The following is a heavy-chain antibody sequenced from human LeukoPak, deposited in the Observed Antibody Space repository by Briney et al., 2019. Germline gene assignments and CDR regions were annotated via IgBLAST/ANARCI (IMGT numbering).Heavy chain of an antibody. J-gene: IGHJ4*02. CDR3: GKGRDSSSWYAFDY. D-gene: IGHD6-13*01. CDR2: ISGSGGTT. CDR1: GFTFSSYA. V-gene: IGHV3-23*01. Sequence: GGSLRLSCAASGFTFSSYAMSWVRQAPGEGLEWVSVISGSGGTTHYADSVKGRFTISRDNSKNTLYLQMNSLRAEDTAVYYCGKGRDSSSWYAFDYWGQGTLVTVSS.